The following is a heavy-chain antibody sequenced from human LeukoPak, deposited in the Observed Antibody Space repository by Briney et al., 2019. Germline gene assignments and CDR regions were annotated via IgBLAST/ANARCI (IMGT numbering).Heavy chain of an antibody. CDR3: ARDLITIFGVLMDV. CDR2: INWNGGST. V-gene: IGHV3-20*04. CDR1: GFTFDDYG. D-gene: IGHD3-3*01. Sequence: GGSLRLSCAASGFTFDDYGMSWVRQAPGKGLEWVSGINWNGGSTGYADSVKGRFTISRDNAKNSLYLQMNSLRAEDTALYYCARDLITIFGVLMDVWGKGTTVTVSS. J-gene: IGHJ6*03.